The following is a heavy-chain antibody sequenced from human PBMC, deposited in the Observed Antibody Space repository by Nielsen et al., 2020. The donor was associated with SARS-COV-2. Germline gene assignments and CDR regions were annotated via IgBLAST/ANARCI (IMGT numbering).Heavy chain of an antibody. CDR1: GFSFRDNY. D-gene: IGHD3-16*01. CDR2: IGGSGSHT. V-gene: IGHV3-11*06. J-gene: IGHJ4*02. CDR3: VRGLQVPNGLAHR. Sequence: SLSCAASGFSFRDNYLSWIRQAPGKGLEWVSYIGGSGSHTHYIDSVKGRFTISRDNAKNTLYLQMNSLRAEDTAVYYCVRGLQVPNGLAHRWGQGTLVTVSS.